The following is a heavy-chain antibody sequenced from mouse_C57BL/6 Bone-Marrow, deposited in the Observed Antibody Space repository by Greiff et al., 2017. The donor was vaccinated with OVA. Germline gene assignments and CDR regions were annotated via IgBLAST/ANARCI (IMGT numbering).Heavy chain of an antibody. CDR1: GYTFTSYW. D-gene: IGHD2-5*01. J-gene: IGHJ4*01. CDR3: ARSGSNYGYYAMDY. V-gene: IGHV1-69*01. CDR2: IDPSDSYT. Sequence: QVQLQQPGAELVMPGASVKLSCKASGYTFTSYWMHWVKQRPGQGLEWIGEIDPSDSYTNYNQKFKGKSKLTVDKSSSTAYMQLSSLTSEDSAVYYCARSGSNYGYYAMDYWGQGTSVTVSS.